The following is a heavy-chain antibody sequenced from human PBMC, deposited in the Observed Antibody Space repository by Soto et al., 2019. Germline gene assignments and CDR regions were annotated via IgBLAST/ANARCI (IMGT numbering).Heavy chain of an antibody. Sequence: QVQLVESGGGVVQPGRSLRLSCAASGFTFSSYGIHWVRQAPGKGLEWGAVISYDGSNKYYADSVKGRFTISRDNSKSTLFLQMNSLRAEDTAVYYCARQYYDTSGYYADYWGLGTLGTVSS. CDR3: ARQYYDTSGYYADY. J-gene: IGHJ4*02. V-gene: IGHV3-30*03. CDR1: GFTFSSYG. CDR2: ISYDGSNK. D-gene: IGHD3-22*01.